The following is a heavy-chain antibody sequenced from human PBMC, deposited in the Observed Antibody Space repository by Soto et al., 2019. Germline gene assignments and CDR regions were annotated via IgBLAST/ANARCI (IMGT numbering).Heavy chain of an antibody. V-gene: IGHV3-15*07. J-gene: IGHJ4*02. CDR3: TTGRLGAQGVVY. D-gene: IGHD1-26*01. Sequence: EVQLVESGGGLVKPGGSLRLSCAASGFTFSNAWMNWVRQAPGKGLEWVGRIKSKTDGGTTDYAAPVKGRFTISRDDSKNTLSLQMNSLKTEDTAGYYCTTGRLGAQGVVYWGQGTLVTVSS. CDR2: IKSKTDGGTT. CDR1: GFTFSNAW.